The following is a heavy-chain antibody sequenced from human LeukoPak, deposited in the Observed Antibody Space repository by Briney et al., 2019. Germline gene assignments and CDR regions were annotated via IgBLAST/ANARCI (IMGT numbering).Heavy chain of an antibody. CDR3: ARQPFDY. Sequence: GGSLRLSCAASGFTFSTYWMSWVRPAPGKGLEWVANINQEGSAKYYVDFVKGRFTISRDNAKISLYLQMNSLRAEDTAVYYCARQPFDYWGQGTLVTVSS. V-gene: IGHV3-7*01. CDR1: GFTFSTYW. D-gene: IGHD6-13*01. CDR2: INQEGSAK. J-gene: IGHJ4*02.